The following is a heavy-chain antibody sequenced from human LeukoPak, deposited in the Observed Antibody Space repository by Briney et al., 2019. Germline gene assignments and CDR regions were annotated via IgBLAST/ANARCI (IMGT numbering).Heavy chain of an antibody. D-gene: IGHD6-13*01. CDR2: ISGSGGST. V-gene: IGHV3-23*01. Sequence: GGSLRLSCAASGFTFSSYAMSWVRQAPGKGLEWVSAISGSGGSTYYADSVKGRFTISRDNSKNTLYLQMNSLRAEDTAVYYCARGVAAAGYAFDIWGQGTMVTVSS. CDR3: ARGVAAAGYAFDI. CDR1: GFTFSSYA. J-gene: IGHJ3*02.